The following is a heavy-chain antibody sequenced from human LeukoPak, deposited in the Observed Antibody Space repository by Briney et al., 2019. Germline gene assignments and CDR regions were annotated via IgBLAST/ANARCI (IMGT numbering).Heavy chain of an antibody. V-gene: IGHV4-34*01. Sequence: PSETLSLTCAVYVGSFSGYYWSSIRQPPRKGLEWIGEINHSGSTKYNPSLKSRVTISVDTSKNQFSLKLSSVTAADTAVYYCASAGTGVVPAAIGLWGQGTLVTVSS. D-gene: IGHD2-2*02. CDR3: ASAGTGVVPAAIGL. J-gene: IGHJ4*02. CDR2: INHSGST. CDR1: VGSFSGYY.